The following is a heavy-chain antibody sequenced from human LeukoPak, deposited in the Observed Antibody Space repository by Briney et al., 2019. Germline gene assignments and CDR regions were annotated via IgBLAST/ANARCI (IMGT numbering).Heavy chain of an antibody. CDR3: VKDRKYYFEH. CDR1: GFTFNMYG. CDR2: VSFDGGNI. J-gene: IGHJ4*02. V-gene: IGHV3-30*18. Sequence: GGSLRLSCAASGFTFNMYGMHWVRQAPGKGLEWVAIVSFDGGNIYYADSVKGRFTISRDNSKNTVSLHMTSLTSDDTAVYYCVKDRKYYFEHWGRGTLVTVSS.